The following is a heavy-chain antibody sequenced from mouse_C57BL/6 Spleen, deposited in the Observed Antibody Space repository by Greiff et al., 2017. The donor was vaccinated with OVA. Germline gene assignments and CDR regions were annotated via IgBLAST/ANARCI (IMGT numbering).Heavy chain of an antibody. CDR1: GYTFTSYW. CDR3: ARATMVTTLPLGY. Sequence: QVQLQQSGAELVKPGASVKLSCKASGYTFTSYWMHWVKQRPGQGLEWIGMIHPNSGSTNYNEKFKSKATLTVDKSSSTAYMQLSSLTSEDSAVYYCARATMVTTLPLGYWGQGTTLTVSS. CDR2: IHPNSGST. V-gene: IGHV1-64*01. D-gene: IGHD2-2*01. J-gene: IGHJ2*01.